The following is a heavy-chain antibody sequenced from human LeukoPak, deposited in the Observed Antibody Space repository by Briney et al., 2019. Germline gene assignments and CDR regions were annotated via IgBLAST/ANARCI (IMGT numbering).Heavy chain of an antibody. D-gene: IGHD2-2*03. Sequence: GGSLRLSCVTSGFTFSNHAMHWVRQGPGKGLEWVAVISDDGTSKSYADSVKGRFTIFRDNSKNTLFLQINSLRPEDTAMYYCARVDDLDAFNIWGQGTLVTVSS. V-gene: IGHV3-30*04. J-gene: IGHJ3*02. CDR3: ARVDDLDAFNI. CDR1: GFTFSNHA. CDR2: ISDDGTSK.